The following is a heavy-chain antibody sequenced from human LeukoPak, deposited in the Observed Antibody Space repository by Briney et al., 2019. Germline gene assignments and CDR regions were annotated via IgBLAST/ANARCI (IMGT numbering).Heavy chain of an antibody. CDR3: SLDARRGAAAYAFDI. V-gene: IGHV1-2*02. J-gene: IGHJ3*02. Sequence: GASVKFSCKASGYTFTGYYMHWVRQAPGQGLEWMGWINPNSGGTNYAQKFQGRVTMTRDTSISTAYMELSRLRSDDTAVYYCSLDARRGAAAYAFDIWGQGTMVTVSS. CDR2: INPNSGGT. D-gene: IGHD6-13*01. CDR1: GYTFTGYY.